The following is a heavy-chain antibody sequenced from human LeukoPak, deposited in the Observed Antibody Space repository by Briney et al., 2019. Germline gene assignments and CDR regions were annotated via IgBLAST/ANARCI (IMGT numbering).Heavy chain of an antibody. CDR2: IYPGDSDT. D-gene: IGHD2-15*01. J-gene: IGHJ5*02. V-gene: IGHV5-51*01. CDR3: ARRGTGYCSGGSCYSANWFDP. CDR1: GYSFTSYW. Sequence: GESLKISCKGSGYSFTSYWIGWVRQMPGKGLEWMGIIYPGDSDTRYSLSFQGQVTISAAKSISTAYLQWSSLKASDTAMYYCARRGTGYCSGGSCYSANWFDPWGQGTLVTVSS.